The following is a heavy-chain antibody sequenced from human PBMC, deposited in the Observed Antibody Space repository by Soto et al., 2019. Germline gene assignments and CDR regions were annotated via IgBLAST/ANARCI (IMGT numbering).Heavy chain of an antibody. D-gene: IGHD4-17*01. CDR3: ARYDYGDYLGY. CDR2: ISYDGSNK. J-gene: IGHJ4*02. V-gene: IGHV3-30-3*01. Sequence: AGGSLRLSCAASGFTFSSYAMHWVRQAPGKGLEWVAVISYDGSNKYYADSVKGRFTISRDNSKNTLYLQMNSLRAEDTAVYYCARYDYGDYLGYWGQGTLVTVSS. CDR1: GFTFSSYA.